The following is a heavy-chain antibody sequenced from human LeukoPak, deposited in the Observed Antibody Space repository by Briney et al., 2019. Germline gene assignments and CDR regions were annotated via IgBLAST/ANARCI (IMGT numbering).Heavy chain of an antibody. CDR1: EFTFSTYS. J-gene: IGHJ4*02. V-gene: IGHV3-48*04. D-gene: IGHD7-27*01. CDR3: ARSRPGFYFDY. Sequence: GGSLRLSCAASEFTFSTYSMNWVRQAPGRGLEWVAYISTSSSSIYYADSVKGRFAISRDDAKGSLHLQMNSLRGEDTAVYYCARSRPGFYFDYWGLGTLVTVSS. CDR2: ISTSSSSI.